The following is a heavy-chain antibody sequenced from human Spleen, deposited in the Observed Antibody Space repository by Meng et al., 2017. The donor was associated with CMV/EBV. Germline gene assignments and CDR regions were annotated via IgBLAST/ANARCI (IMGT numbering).Heavy chain of an antibody. CDR2: ISSTGTTI. CDR1: RFTFSDYY. V-gene: IGHV3-11*04. Sequence: GESLKISCAASRFTFSDYYMSWIRQTPGKGLEWVSYISSTGTTIYYADSVKGRFTVSRDNAKNSLYLQMNSLRAEDTAVYYCARGRFCDYWGQGIRVTVSS. CDR3: ARGRFCDY. J-gene: IGHJ4*02.